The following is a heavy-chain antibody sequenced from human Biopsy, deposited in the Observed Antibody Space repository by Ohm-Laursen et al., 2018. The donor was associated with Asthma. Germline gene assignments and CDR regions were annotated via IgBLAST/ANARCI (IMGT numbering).Heavy chain of an antibody. CDR3: VRDGTDDAFDI. CDR1: GFSFSNFA. D-gene: IGHD1-1*01. V-gene: IGHV3-30*01. Sequence: SLRLSCTASGFSFSNFAIHWVRQAPGKGLEWVGVISKDASTQAYADSVKGRFTMARDNSKNTLDLQMNSLREEDTAVYYCVRDGTDDAFDIWGQGTVVSVSS. J-gene: IGHJ3*02. CDR2: ISKDASTQ.